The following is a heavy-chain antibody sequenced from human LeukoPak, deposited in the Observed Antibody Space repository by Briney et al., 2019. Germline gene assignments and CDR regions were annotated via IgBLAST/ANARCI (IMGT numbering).Heavy chain of an antibody. CDR1: GFTFTSFG. Sequence: ASVKVSCKASGFTFTSFGFSWVRQATGQGLEWMAGMNPNSGNTGYAQKFQGRVTMTRDTSISTAYMELSSLRSEDTAVYYCARGINGMDVWGQGTTVTVSS. CDR2: MNPNSGNT. D-gene: IGHD1-14*01. CDR3: ARGINGMDV. V-gene: IGHV1-8*02. J-gene: IGHJ6*02.